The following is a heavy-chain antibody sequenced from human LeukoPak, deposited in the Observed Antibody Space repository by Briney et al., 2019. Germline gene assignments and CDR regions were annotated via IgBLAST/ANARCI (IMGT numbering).Heavy chain of an antibody. Sequence: PGGSLRLSCAASGFTFSSYSMNWVRQAPGKGLEWVSYISSRSATIYYADSVKGRFTISRDNAKNSLYLQMNSLRAEDTAVYYCTTSSYCEKNVCQTYFDFWGQGTLVTVSS. CDR3: TTSSYCEKNVCQTYFDF. V-gene: IGHV3-48*01. D-gene: IGHD2-21*01. CDR2: ISSRSATI. CDR1: GFTFSSYS. J-gene: IGHJ4*02.